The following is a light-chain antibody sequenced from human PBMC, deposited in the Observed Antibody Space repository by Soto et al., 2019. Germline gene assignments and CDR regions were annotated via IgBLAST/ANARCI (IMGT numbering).Light chain of an antibody. V-gene: IGLV2-11*01. Sequence: QSALTQPRSVSGSPGQSVTISCTGTNSDVGTYNYVSWYQQHPGKAPKLIIYDVTKRPSGVPDRFSGSKSGNTASLIISGLQAADEAEYYCCSYAPGSTWVFGGGTQLTVL. CDR3: CSYAPGSTWV. CDR2: DVT. J-gene: IGLJ3*02. CDR1: NSDVGTYNY.